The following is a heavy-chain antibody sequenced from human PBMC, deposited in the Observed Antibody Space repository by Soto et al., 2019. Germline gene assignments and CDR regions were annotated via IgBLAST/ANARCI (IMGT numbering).Heavy chain of an antibody. CDR2: IIPIFGSA. CDR3: ARERKGMDV. CDR1: GGTFSNYA. Sequence: SVKVSCKASGGTFSNYAITWVRQAPGQGLEWLGRIIPIFGSANYAQKFQGRVTITADESTTTAYMELSSLRSDDTAVYYCARERKGMDVWGQGTTVTVSS. V-gene: IGHV1-69*13. J-gene: IGHJ6*02.